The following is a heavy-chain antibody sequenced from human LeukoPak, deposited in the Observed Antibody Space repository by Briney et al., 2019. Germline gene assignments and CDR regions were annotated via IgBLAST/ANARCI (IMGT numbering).Heavy chain of an antibody. CDR1: GGTFISYA. V-gene: IGHV1-69*01. CDR3: PTDLEGWYYYYMDV. CDR2: IIPIFGTA. J-gene: IGHJ6*03. Sequence: SVKVSCKASGGTFISYAISWVRQAPGQGLEWMGGIIPIFGTANYAQKFQGRVTITADESTSTAYMELSSLGSEDTAVYYCPTDLEGWYYYYMDVWGKGTTVTVSS.